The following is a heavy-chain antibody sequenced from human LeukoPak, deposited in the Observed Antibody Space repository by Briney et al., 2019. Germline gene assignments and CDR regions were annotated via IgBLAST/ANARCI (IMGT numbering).Heavy chain of an antibody. J-gene: IGHJ4*02. D-gene: IGHD3-16*01. CDR1: GYTFTSYG. CDR2: ISIYNGNT. V-gene: IGHV1-18*01. CDR3: ARAVVYDNVWGSYPTDY. Sequence: ASVKVSCKASGYTFTSYGITWVRRAPGQGLEWMGWISIYNGNTNYVQKLQGRVTMTTDTSTSTAYMELRSLRFDDTAVYCCARAVVYDNVWGSYPTDYWGQGTLVTVSS.